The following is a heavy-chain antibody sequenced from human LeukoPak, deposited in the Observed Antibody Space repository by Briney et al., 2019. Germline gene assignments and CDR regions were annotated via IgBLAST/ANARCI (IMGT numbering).Heavy chain of an antibody. D-gene: IGHD3-3*01. CDR1: GRSISSYY. Sequence: SETLSLTCPVSGRSISSYYWSWIRQPAGKGLEWIGYIYYSGSTNYNPSPKSRATISVDTSKNQYSLKLSSVTAADTAVYYCARANLGYYDFWSGGFDPWGQGTLVTVSS. CDR2: IYYSGST. CDR3: ARANLGYYDFWSGGFDP. V-gene: IGHV4-59*01. J-gene: IGHJ5*02.